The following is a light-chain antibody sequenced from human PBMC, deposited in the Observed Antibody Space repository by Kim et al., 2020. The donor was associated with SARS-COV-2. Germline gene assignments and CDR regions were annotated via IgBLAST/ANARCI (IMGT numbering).Light chain of an antibody. CDR1: SSDVGAYNY. V-gene: IGLV2-8*01. J-gene: IGLJ1*01. CDR3: CSYAGINTYV. CDR2: EVS. Sequence: GQSVTIACTGPSSDVGAYNYVSWYQQHPGKAPKLIISEVSKRPSGVPDRFSGSKSGNTASLTVSGLQTDDEADYYCCSYAGINTYVFGTGTKVTVL.